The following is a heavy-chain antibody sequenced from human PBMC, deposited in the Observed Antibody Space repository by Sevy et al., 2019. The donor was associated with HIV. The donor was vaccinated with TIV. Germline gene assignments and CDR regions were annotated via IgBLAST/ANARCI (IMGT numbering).Heavy chain of an antibody. CDR1: GGSISSYY. CDR2: IYYSGST. Sequence: SETLSLTCTVSGGSISSYYWCWIRQPPGKGLEWIGYIYYSGSTNYNPSLKSRVTISVDTSKNQFSLKLTSVTAADTAVYYCAREPGIAVAGEYYFDYWGQGTLVTVSS. D-gene: IGHD6-19*01. CDR3: AREPGIAVAGEYYFDY. V-gene: IGHV4-59*13. J-gene: IGHJ4*02.